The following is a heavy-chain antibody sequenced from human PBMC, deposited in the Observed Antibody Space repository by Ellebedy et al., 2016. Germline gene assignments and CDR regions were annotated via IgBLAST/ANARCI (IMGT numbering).Heavy chain of an antibody. J-gene: IGHJ3*02. CDR3: AKGWDAVVAATLVAFDI. CDR1: GYTLTELS. D-gene: IGHD2-15*01. CDR2: FDPEDGET. Sequence: ASVKVSCKVSGYTLTELSMHWVRQAPGKGLEWMGGFDPEDGETIYAQKFQGRVTMTEDTSTDTAYMELSSLRSEDTAVYYCAKGWDAVVAATLVAFDIWGQGTMVTVSS. V-gene: IGHV1-24*01.